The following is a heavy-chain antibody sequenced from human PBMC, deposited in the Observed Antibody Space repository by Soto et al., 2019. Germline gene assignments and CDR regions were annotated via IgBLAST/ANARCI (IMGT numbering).Heavy chain of an antibody. J-gene: IGHJ5*02. CDR2: IYYSGST. D-gene: IGHD6-6*01. Sequence: QVQLQESGPGLVKPSETLSLTCTVSGGSISSYYWSWIRQPPGKGLEWIGYIYYSGSTNYNPALKSRVTISVDTSQNQFSLKLSSVTAADTAVYYCARCIAARPGAWFDPWGQGTLVTVSS. CDR3: ARCIAARPGAWFDP. V-gene: IGHV4-59*01. CDR1: GGSISSYY.